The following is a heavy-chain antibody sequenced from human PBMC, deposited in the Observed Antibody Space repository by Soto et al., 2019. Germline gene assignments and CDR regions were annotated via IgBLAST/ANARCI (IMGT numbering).Heavy chain of an antibody. V-gene: IGHV3-23*01. CDR2: ISYNGANT. CDR1: GFTFRSYA. D-gene: IGHD1-1*01. J-gene: IGHJ4*02. Sequence: PWGSLRLSCAASGFTFRSYAMTWVRQAPGQGLEWVSVISYNGANTYYADSVKGRFTISRDNSKGTVNLQMNTLRVGDTAVYYCARYIRRPTDFYFDFWGPGVLVTVSS. CDR3: ARYIRRPTDFYFDF.